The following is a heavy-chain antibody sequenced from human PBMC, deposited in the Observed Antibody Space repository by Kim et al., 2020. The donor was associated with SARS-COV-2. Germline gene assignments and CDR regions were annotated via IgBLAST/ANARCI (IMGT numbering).Heavy chain of an antibody. D-gene: IGHD3-3*01. J-gene: IGHJ5*02. V-gene: IGHV4-31*02. CDR3: ARGGVLRFLEWRSSRFDP. Sequence: KSRVTISVDTSKNQFSLKLSSVTAADTAVYYCARGGVLRFLEWRSSRFDPWGQGTLVTVSP.